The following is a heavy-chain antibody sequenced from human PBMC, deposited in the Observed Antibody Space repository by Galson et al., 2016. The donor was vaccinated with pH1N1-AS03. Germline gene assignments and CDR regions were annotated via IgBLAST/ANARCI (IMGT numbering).Heavy chain of an antibody. Sequence: SLRLSCAASAFIFSNYGMHWVRQAPGKGLEWVAVISYDGTNKFYADSVKGRFTISRDNSKNPLYLQMNSLRAEDTAVYYCAKDIILVGASLTGGYFDYWGQGTLVTVSS. V-gene: IGHV3-30*18. CDR2: ISYDGTNK. CDR3: AKDIILVGASLTGGYFDY. D-gene: IGHD1-26*01. CDR1: AFIFSNYG. J-gene: IGHJ4*02.